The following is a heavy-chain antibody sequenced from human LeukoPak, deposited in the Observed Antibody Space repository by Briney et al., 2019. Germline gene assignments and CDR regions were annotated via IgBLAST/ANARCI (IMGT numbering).Heavy chain of an antibody. CDR2: INPNSGGT. CDR3: ARVEGYCSGGSCYFDY. V-gene: IGHV1-2*04. D-gene: IGHD2-15*01. J-gene: IGHJ4*02. Sequence: ASVKVSCKASGYTFTGYYMHWVRQAPGQGLEWMGWINPNSGGTNYAQKFQGWVTMTRDTSISTAYMELSRLRSDDTAVYYCARVEGYCSGGSCYFDYWGQGTLVTVSS. CDR1: GYTFTGYY.